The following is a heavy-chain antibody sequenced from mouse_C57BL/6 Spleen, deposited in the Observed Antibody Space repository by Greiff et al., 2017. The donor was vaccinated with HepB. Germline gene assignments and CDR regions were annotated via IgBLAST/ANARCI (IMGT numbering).Heavy chain of an antibody. Sequence: VQLVESGPELVKPGASVKLSCKASGYTFTSYDINWVKQRPGQGLEWIGWIYPRDGSTKYNEKFKGKATLTVDTSSSTAYMELHSLTSEDSAVYFCARWEYYGSGAYWGQGTLVTVSA. D-gene: IGHD1-1*01. CDR2: IYPRDGST. V-gene: IGHV1-85*01. CDR1: GYTFTSYD. J-gene: IGHJ3*01. CDR3: ARWEYYGSGAY.